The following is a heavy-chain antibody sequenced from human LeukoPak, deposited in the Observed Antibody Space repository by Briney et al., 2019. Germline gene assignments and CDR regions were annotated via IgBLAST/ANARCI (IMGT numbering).Heavy chain of an antibody. J-gene: IGHJ4*02. CDR3: AKDPNLYCGGDCYFDY. Sequence: GGSLRLSCAASGFTFSNFAMSWVRQAPGKGLEWVSGISGSGAGTYYADSVKGRFTISRDNSKNTLYLQMNSLRADDTAVYYCAKDPNLYCGGDCYFDYWGQGTLVTVSS. CDR1: GFTFSNFA. V-gene: IGHV3-23*01. D-gene: IGHD2-21*02. CDR2: ISGSGAGT.